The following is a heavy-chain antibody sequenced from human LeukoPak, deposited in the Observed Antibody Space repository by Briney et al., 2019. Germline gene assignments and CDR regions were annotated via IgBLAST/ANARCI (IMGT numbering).Heavy chain of an antibody. Sequence: SETLSLTCTVSGGSISSYYWSWIRQPAGKGLEWIGRIYTSGSTNYNPSLKSRVTMLVDTSKNQFSLKLSSVTAADTAVYYCARDWGRKGYSANAWFDPWGQRTLVTASS. V-gene: IGHV4-4*07. CDR3: ARDWGRKGYSANAWFDP. J-gene: IGHJ5*02. CDR1: GGSISSYY. D-gene: IGHD6-13*01. CDR2: IYTSGST.